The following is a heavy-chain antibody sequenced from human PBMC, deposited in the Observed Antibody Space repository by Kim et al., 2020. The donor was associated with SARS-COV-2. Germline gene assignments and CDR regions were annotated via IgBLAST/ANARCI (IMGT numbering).Heavy chain of an antibody. J-gene: IGHJ3*02. D-gene: IGHD3-10*01. CDR2: ISSSSSTI. CDR1: GFTFSSYS. V-gene: IGHV3-48*02. Sequence: GGSLRLSCAASGFTFSSYSMNWVRQAPGKGLEWVSYISSSSSTIYYADSVKGRFTISRDNAKNSLYLQMNSLRDEDTAVYYCATVLLWFGEPNAFDIWGQGTMVTVSS. CDR3: ATVLLWFGEPNAFDI.